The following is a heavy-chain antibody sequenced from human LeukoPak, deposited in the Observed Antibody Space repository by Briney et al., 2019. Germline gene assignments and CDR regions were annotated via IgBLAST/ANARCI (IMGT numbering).Heavy chain of an antibody. J-gene: IGHJ5*02. V-gene: IGHV3-48*03. CDR1: GFTFSSYE. Sequence: GRSLRLSCAASGFTFSSYEMNWVRQAPGKGLEWVSYISSSGSTIYYADSVKDRFTISRDNGRNTVYLQMNSLRVDDTAMYYCARAVTYFYGSVTYDWFDPWGQGTLVTVSS. CDR3: ARAVTYFYGSVTYDWFDP. D-gene: IGHD3-10*01. CDR2: ISSSGSTI.